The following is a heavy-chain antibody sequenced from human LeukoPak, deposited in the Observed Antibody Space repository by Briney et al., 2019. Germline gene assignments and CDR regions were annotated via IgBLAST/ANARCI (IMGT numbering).Heavy chain of an antibody. CDR3: AKDIDYDSSGYFSRLSYYFDY. V-gene: IGHV3-48*03. J-gene: IGHJ4*02. Sequence: GGSLRLSCAASGFTFSSYEMNWVRQAPGKGLEWVPYINSDGSTIYYADSVKGRFTMSRDNAKNSLYLQMNSLRAEDTAVYYCAKDIDYDSSGYFSRLSYYFDYWGQGTLVTVSS. D-gene: IGHD3-22*01. CDR1: GFTFSSYE. CDR2: INSDGSTI.